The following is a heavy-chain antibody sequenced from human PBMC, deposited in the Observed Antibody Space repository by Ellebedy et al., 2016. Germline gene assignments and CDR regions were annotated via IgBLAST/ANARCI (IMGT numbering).Heavy chain of an antibody. D-gene: IGHD3-22*01. CDR1: GGSISTSSYY. CDR2: INYSGST. V-gene: IGHV4-39*07. Sequence: SETLSLTXTVSGGSISTSSYYWGWIRQPPGKGLEWIGIINYSGSTYYNPSLKSRVTISVDTSKNQFSLKLSSVTAADTAVYYCARDLRGGVDYYDSSGYLNWFDPWGQGTLVTVSS. J-gene: IGHJ5*02. CDR3: ARDLRGGVDYYDSSGYLNWFDP.